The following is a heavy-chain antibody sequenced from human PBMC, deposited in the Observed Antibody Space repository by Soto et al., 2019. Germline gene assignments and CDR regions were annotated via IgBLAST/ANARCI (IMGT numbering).Heavy chain of an antibody. V-gene: IGHV3-23*01. D-gene: IGHD6-13*01. CDR2: ISTVVGAT. CDR3: AKDRTAAARNFDY. Sequence: GGSLRLSCAVSGFTFSNHAMSWVRQAPGKGLEWVSAISTVVGATYYADSVKGRFTISRDDSNNTLYLQMNSLRAEDTAVYYCAKDRTAAARNFDYWGQGTPVTVSS. J-gene: IGHJ4*02. CDR1: GFTFSNHA.